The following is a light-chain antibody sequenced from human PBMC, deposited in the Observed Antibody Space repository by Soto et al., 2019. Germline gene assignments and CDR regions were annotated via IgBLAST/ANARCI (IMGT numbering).Light chain of an antibody. Sequence: QLVLTQPPSVSGAPGQRVTISCTGSGSNIGAAYDVQWYQQLPGTAPKLLIYGDTNRPSGVPDRFSVSKSGTSASLAITGLQAEDEADYYCQSYDSSLSGWVFGGGTKLTVL. CDR2: GDT. CDR1: GSNIGAAYD. V-gene: IGLV1-40*01. CDR3: QSYDSSLSGWV. J-gene: IGLJ3*02.